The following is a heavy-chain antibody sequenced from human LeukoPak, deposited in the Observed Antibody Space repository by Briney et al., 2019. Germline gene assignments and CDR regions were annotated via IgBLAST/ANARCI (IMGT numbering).Heavy chain of an antibody. J-gene: IGHJ4*02. CDR1: GFTFSSYG. CDR3: AKGGNFAKYSSGWYFLDY. CDR2: ISYDGSNK. V-gene: IGHV3-30*18. Sequence: GGSLRLSCAASGFTFSSYGTHWVRQAPGKGLEWVAVISYDGSNKYYADSVKGRFTISRDNSKNTLYLQMNSLRAEDTAVYYCAKGGNFAKYSSGWYFLDYWGQGTLVTVSS. D-gene: IGHD6-19*01.